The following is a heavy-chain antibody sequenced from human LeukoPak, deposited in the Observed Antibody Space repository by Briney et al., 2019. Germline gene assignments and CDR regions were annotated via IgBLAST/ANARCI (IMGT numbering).Heavy chain of an antibody. J-gene: IGHJ4*02. CDR2: IIPIFGTA. CDR3: ARVGRDNYWVY. D-gene: IGHD2-21*01. CDR1: GGTFSSYA. V-gene: IGHV1-69*01. Sequence: SVEVSCKASGGTFSSYAISWVRQAPGQGLEWMGGIIPIFGTANYAQKFQGRVTITADDSTSTAYMELSSLRSEDTAVYYCARVGRDNYWVYWGQGTLVTVSS.